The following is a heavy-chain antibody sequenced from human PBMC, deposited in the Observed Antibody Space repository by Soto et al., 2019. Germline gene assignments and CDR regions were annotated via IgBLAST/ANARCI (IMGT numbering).Heavy chain of an antibody. V-gene: IGHV4-31*03. CDR2: IYYSGST. J-gene: IGHJ5*02. CDR3: AGSVFT. Sequence: QVQLQESGPGLVKPSQTLSLTCPVSGVSISSGGYYWSVIRQHPGKGLEWIGYIYYSGSTYYNPSLKSRGTISVDPPKNQFSLMLSSVTAADTAVYYCAGSVFTWGKGTLVTVSS. D-gene: IGHD3-10*02. CDR1: GVSISSGGYY.